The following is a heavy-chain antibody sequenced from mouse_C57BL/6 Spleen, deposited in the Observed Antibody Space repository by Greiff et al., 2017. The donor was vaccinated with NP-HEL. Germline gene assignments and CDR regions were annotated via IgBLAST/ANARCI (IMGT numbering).Heavy chain of an antibody. CDR2: ISDGGSYT. J-gene: IGHJ2*01. CDR3: ASITTADY. CDR1: GFTFSSYA. Sequence: EVKLVESGGGLVKPGGSLKLSCAASGFTFSSYAMSWVRQTPEKRLEWVATISDGGSYTYYPDNVKGRFTISRDNAKNNLYLQMSHLKSEDTAMYYCASITTADYWGQGTTLTVSS. V-gene: IGHV5-4*03. D-gene: IGHD1-1*01.